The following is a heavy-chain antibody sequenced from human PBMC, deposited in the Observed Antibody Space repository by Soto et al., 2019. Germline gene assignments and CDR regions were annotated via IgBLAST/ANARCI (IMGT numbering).Heavy chain of an antibody. Sequence: GGSLRLSCAASGFTFSSYAMSWVRQAPGKGLEWVSAISGSGGSTYYADSVKGRLTISRDNSKNTLYLQMNSLRAEDTAVYYCAKVLSAVTTNDLDYWGQEPWSPSPQ. CDR1: GFTFSSYA. CDR2: ISGSGGST. J-gene: IGHJ4*01. D-gene: IGHD4-17*01. V-gene: IGHV3-23*01. CDR3: AKVLSAVTTNDLDY.